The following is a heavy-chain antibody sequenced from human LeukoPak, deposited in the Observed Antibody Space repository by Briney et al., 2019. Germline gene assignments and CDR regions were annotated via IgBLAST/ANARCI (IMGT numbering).Heavy chain of an antibody. CDR3: ARHRITRVQFDY. CDR1: GGSISSSSYC. J-gene: IGHJ4*02. D-gene: IGHD1-14*01. CDR2: FCYSGST. Sequence: PSETLSLTCTVSGGSISSSSYCWGWLRQPPGKELEWIGSFCYSGSTYYTPSLKSRVTISVDTSKNQFSLKLSSVTAADTAVYYCARHRITRVQFDYWGQGTLVTVSS. V-gene: IGHV4-39*01.